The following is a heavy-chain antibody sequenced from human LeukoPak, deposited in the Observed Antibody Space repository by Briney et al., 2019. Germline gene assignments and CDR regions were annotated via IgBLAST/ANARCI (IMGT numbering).Heavy chain of an antibody. CDR2: IKQDESEK. V-gene: IGHV3-7*01. Sequence: GGSLRLSCAASGFTFSSYAMSWVRQAPGKGLEWVANIKQDESEKYYVDSVKGRFTISRDNAKNSLYLQMNNLRAEDTAVYYCARTRGLYGDYFFDYWGQGTLVTVSS. J-gene: IGHJ4*02. CDR3: ARTRGLYGDYFFDY. D-gene: IGHD4-17*01. CDR1: GFTFSSYA.